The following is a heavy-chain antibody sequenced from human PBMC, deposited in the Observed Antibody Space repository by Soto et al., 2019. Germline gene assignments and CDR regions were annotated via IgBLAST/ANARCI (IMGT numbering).Heavy chain of an antibody. CDR3: ARDEMVVATGSRTWHYYYGMDV. CDR2: IIPIFGTA. D-gene: IGHD2-15*01. CDR1: GGTFSTYA. Sequence: QVQLVQSGAEVKKPGSSVKVSCKSSGGTFSTYAISWVRQAPGQGLEWMGGIIPIFGTANYAQKFQGRVTITAEESTPTASMELISLRSEDAAVYYCARDEMVVATGSRTWHYYYGMDVWGQGTTVTVSS. J-gene: IGHJ6*01. V-gene: IGHV1-69*12.